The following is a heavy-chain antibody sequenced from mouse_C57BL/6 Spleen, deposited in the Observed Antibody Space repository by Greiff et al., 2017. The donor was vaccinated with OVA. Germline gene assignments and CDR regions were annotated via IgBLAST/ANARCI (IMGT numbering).Heavy chain of an antibody. D-gene: IGHD2-1*01. CDR3: VRDEDYGNSSWFAY. Sequence: LVESGGGLVQPKGSLKLSCAASGFTFNTYAMHWVRQAPGKGLEWVARIRSKSSNYATYYADSVKDRFTISRDDSHSMLYLQMNNLKTEDTAMYYCVRDEDYGNSSWFAYWGQGTLVTVSA. CDR2: IRSKSSNYAT. V-gene: IGHV10-3*01. CDR1: GFTFNTYA. J-gene: IGHJ3*01.